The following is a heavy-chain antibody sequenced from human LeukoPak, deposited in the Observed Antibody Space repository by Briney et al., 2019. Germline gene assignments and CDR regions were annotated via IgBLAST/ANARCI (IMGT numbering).Heavy chain of an antibody. CDR3: ARTPTSRKRFLGGAATGTDYYYYYYMDV. CDR1: GGSISSYY. J-gene: IGHJ6*03. CDR2: IYYSGST. V-gene: IGHV4-59*12. D-gene: IGHD6-13*01. Sequence: SETLSLTCTVSGGSISSYYWSWIRQPPGKGLEWIGYIYYSGSTNYNPSLKSRVTISVDTSKNQFSLKLRSVTAADTAVYYCARTPTSRKRFLGGAATGTDYYYYYYMDVWGKGTTVTISS.